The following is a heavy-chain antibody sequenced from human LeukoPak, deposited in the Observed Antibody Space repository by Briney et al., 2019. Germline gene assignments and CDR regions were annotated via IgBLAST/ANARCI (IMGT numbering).Heavy chain of an antibody. Sequence: SETLSLTCTVSGGSISSNTNYWGWIRQPPGKGLEWIGSIYYSGSTYYNPSLKSRVTISVDTSKNQFSLKLSSVTAADTAVYYCARSNCGGDCYSQNLFDYWGQGTLVTVSS. J-gene: IGHJ4*02. V-gene: IGHV4-39*07. CDR2: IYYSGST. CDR3: ARSNCGGDCYSQNLFDY. D-gene: IGHD2-21*01. CDR1: GGSISSNTNY.